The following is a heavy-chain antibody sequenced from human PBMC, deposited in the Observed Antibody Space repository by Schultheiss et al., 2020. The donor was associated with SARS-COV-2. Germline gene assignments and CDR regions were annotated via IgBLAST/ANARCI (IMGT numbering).Heavy chain of an antibody. J-gene: IGHJ6*03. CDR1: GFTFSSYW. Sequence: GGSLRLSCAASGFTFSSYWMSWVRQAPGKGLEWVANIKQDGSEKYYVDSVKGRFTISRDNAKNSLYLQMNSLRAEDTAVYYCARINSNWNWELAMDVWGKGTTVTVSS. CDR2: IKQDGSEK. V-gene: IGHV3-7*04. D-gene: IGHD1-7*01. CDR3: ARINSNWNWELAMDV.